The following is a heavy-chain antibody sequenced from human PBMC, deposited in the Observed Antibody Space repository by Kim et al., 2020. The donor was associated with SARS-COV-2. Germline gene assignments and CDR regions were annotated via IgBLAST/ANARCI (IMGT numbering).Heavy chain of an antibody. CDR1: GYTFTSYG. V-gene: IGHV1-18*01. CDR3: ARDYEVRGVNFCFDP. Sequence: ASVKVSCKASGYTFTSYGISWVRQAPGQGLEWMGWISAYNGNTNYAQKLQGRVTMTTDTSTSTAYMELRSLRSDDTAVYYCARDYEVRGVNFCFDPWGQGTLVTVSS. CDR2: ISAYNGNT. D-gene: IGHD3-10*01. J-gene: IGHJ5*02.